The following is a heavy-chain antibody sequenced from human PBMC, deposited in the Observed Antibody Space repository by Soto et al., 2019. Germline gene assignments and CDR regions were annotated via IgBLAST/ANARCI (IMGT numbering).Heavy chain of an antibody. J-gene: IGHJ5*02. CDR1: GYTLTELS. V-gene: IGHV1-24*01. CDR3: ATILRIAAAANWFDP. Sequence: ASVKVSCKVSGYTLTELSMHWVRQAPGKGLEWMGGFDPEDGETIYAQKFQGRVTMTEDTSTDTAYMELSSLRSEDTAVYYCATILRIAAAANWFDPWGQGTLVTVPQ. D-gene: IGHD6-13*01. CDR2: FDPEDGET.